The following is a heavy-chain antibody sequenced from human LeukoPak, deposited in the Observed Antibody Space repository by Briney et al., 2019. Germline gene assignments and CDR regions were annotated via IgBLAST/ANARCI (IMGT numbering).Heavy chain of an antibody. CDR2: IYYSGST. CDR1: GGSISSSSYY. Sequence: SETLSLTCTVSGGSISSSSYYWGWIRQPPGKGLEWIGSIYYSGSTYYNPSLKSRVTISVDTSKNQFSLKLSSVTAADTAVYYCARDSGYYDSSGYYWGAFDIWGQGTMVTVSS. V-gene: IGHV4-39*07. J-gene: IGHJ3*02. CDR3: ARDSGYYDSSGYYWGAFDI. D-gene: IGHD3-22*01.